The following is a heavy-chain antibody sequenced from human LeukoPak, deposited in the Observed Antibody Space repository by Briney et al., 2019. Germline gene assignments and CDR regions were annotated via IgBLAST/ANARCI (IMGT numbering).Heavy chain of an antibody. V-gene: IGHV3-30*03. CDR1: GFTFSSYG. Sequence: GGSLRLSCAASGFTFSSYGMHWVRQAPGKGLEWVAVISYDGSNKYYADSVKGRFTISRDNSKNTLYLQMNSLRAEDTAVYYCARDRGGWYRNDAFDIWGQGTMVTASS. J-gene: IGHJ3*02. CDR2: ISYDGSNK. CDR3: ARDRGGWYRNDAFDI. D-gene: IGHD6-19*01.